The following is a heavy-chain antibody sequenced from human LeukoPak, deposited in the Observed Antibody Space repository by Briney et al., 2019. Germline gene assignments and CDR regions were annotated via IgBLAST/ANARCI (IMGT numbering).Heavy chain of an antibody. Sequence: PGGSLRLSCAASGFTFDDYAMHWVRQAPGKGLEWVSGISWNSGSIGYADSVKGRFTISRDNAKNSLYLQMNSLRAEDTAVYYCAKEQDYDGWLDPWGQGTLVTVSS. V-gene: IGHV3-9*01. CDR1: GFTFDDYA. D-gene: IGHD3-16*01. CDR3: AKEQDYDGWLDP. CDR2: ISWNSGSI. J-gene: IGHJ5*02.